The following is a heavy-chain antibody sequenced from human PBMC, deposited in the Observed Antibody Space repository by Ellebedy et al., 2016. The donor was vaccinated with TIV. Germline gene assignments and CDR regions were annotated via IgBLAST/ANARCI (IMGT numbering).Heavy chain of an antibody. V-gene: IGHV1-69*13. Sequence: AASVKVSCKASGGTFSAHAINWVRQPPGQGLEWMGGIIPISGTSNYAQKFQGRVTITADDSTSTAYMALSSLTYEDTAVYYCVRVASPGPRLGDRGAFDIWGQGTMVTASS. CDR1: GGTFSAHA. CDR2: IIPISGTS. CDR3: VRVASPGPRLGDRGAFDI. J-gene: IGHJ3*02. D-gene: IGHD3-16*01.